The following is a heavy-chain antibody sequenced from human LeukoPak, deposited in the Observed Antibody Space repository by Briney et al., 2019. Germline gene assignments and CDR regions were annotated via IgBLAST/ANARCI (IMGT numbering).Heavy chain of an antibody. CDR1: GFTFSSYA. J-gene: IGHJ6*04. Sequence: GGSLRLSCAASGFTFSSYAMHWVRQAPGKGLEWVAVISYDGSNKYYADSVKGRFTISRDNSKNTLYLQMNSLRAEDTAVYYCARDEVLRYFDWFSYCGMDVWGKGTTVTVSS. CDR2: ISYDGSNK. CDR3: ARDEVLRYFDWFSYCGMDV. V-gene: IGHV3-30*04. D-gene: IGHD3-9*01.